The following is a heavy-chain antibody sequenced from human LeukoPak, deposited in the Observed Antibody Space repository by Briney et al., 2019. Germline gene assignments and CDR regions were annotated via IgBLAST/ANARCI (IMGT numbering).Heavy chain of an antibody. D-gene: IGHD6-19*01. CDR1: GYTFTERG. CDR2: ISATSGNT. V-gene: IGHV1-18*01. J-gene: IGHJ5*02. Sequence: GASVKVSCKASGYTFTERGISWMRHVPGQGLEWRGWISATSGNTYYAETFQDRVTMTTDASTSTAYMELRDLTVDDTAVYYCGKGSTGWSRDPWGQGTLVTVSS. CDR3: GKGSTGWSRDP.